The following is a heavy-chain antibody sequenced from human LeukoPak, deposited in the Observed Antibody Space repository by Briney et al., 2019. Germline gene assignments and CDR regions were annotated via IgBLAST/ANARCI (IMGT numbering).Heavy chain of an antibody. CDR3: ARGGNYDSRLDY. CDR2: IWYDGSNK. D-gene: IGHD3-22*01. J-gene: IGHJ4*02. CDR1: GFTFSSYG. V-gene: IGHV3-33*01. Sequence: GGSLRPSCAASGFTFSSYGMHWVRQAPGKGLEWVAVIWYDGSNKYYADSVKGRFTISRDNSKNTLYLQMNSLRAEDTAVYYCARGGNYDSRLDYWGQGTLVTVSS.